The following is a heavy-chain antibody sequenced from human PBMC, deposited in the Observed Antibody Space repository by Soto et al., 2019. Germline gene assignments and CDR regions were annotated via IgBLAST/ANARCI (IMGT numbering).Heavy chain of an antibody. D-gene: IGHD1-26*01. CDR1: GGSISSGGYY. V-gene: IGHV4-31*03. J-gene: IGHJ3*02. CDR3: ARLKVGASAFDI. CDR2: IYYSGST. Sequence: SETLSLTCTVSGGSISSGGYYWSWIRQHPGKGLEWIGYIYYSGSTYYNPSLKSRVTISVDTSKNQFSLKLSSVTAADTAVYYCARLKVGASAFDIWGQGTMVTVSS.